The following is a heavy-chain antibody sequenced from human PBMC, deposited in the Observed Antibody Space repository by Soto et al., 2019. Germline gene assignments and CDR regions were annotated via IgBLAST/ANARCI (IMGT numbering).Heavy chain of an antibody. J-gene: IGHJ4*02. V-gene: IGHV1-46*03. CDR1: GYTFTSYQ. D-gene: IGHD6-19*01. CDR3: SRVGAVAGMFDY. CDR2: INPSSGSA. Sequence: GASVKVSCKASGYTFTSYQMHWVRQAPGQGLEWMGIINPSSGSARFAQKFQGRIAMTTDTSTSTLYMELSSLRSEDTAVYYCSRVGAVAGMFDYWGQGTLVTVSS.